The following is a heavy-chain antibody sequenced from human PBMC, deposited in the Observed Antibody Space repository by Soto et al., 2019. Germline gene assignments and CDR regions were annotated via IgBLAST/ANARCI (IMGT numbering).Heavy chain of an antibody. D-gene: IGHD2-8*01. CDR2: INHSGST. CDR1: GGSFSGYY. J-gene: IGHJ1*01. CDR3: ATGVIVLMAYAL. Sequence: SETLSLTCAVYGGSFSGYYWSWIRQPPGKGLEWIGEINHSGSTNYNPSLKSRVTISVDTSKNQFSLKLSSVTAADTAVYYCATGVIVLMAYALWGQGTLVTVS. V-gene: IGHV4-34*01.